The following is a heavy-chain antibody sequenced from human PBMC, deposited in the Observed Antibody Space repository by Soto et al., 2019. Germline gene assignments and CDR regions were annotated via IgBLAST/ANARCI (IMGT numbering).Heavy chain of an antibody. CDR2: ISVHGGSI. CDR3: AQ. CDR1: GFTFSSGA. J-gene: IGHJ3*01. V-gene: IGHV3-23*01. Sequence: AGGSLRLSCAASGFTFSSGAIAWVRQAPGKGLECVSGISVHGGSISYADSVKGRFTISRDNSDNMLYLEMDSVSTEDTAVSYCAQGGQ.